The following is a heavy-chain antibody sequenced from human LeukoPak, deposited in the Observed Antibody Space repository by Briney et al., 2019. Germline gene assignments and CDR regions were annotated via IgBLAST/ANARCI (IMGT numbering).Heavy chain of an antibody. CDR2: IYHSGSP. Sequence: SGTLSLTCAVSGGSISSNNWWGWVRQPPGKGLEWIGEIYHSGSPNYNPSLKSRVTISVDKSRNHFSLNLSSVTAADTAVYYCARVRRGSYYVYYFDYWGQGTLVTVSS. J-gene: IGHJ4*02. V-gene: IGHV4-4*02. D-gene: IGHD1-26*01. CDR3: ARVRRGSYYVYYFDY. CDR1: GGSISSNNW.